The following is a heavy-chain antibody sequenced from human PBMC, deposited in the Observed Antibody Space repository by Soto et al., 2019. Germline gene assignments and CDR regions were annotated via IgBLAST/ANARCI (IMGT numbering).Heavy chain of an antibody. CDR2: ISSSGDSP. J-gene: IGHJ4*01. CDR3: ARNTIPHPPY. V-gene: IGHV3-23*01. Sequence: GGSLRLSCAASGFTFSNYAMSWVRQAPGKGLEWVSAISSSGDSPYYADSVKGRFTVSRDNSKNTLYLQMNSLRVEDTAIYYCARNTIPHPPYWGHGTLVTVSS. CDR1: GFTFSNYA. D-gene: IGHD1-1*01.